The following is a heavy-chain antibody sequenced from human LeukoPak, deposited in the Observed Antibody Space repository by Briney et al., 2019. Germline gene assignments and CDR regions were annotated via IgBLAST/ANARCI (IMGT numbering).Heavy chain of an antibody. CDR2: ISGYNGNT. Sequence: ASVKVSCKASGYTFTSYGISWVRQAPGQGLEWMRRISGYNGNTNYAQKLQGRVTMTTDTSTSTAYMELRSLRSDDTAVYYCARDRWGVNYYQYMDVWGKGTTVTVSS. CDR3: ARDRWGVNYYQYMDV. CDR1: GYTFTSYG. D-gene: IGHD3-10*01. V-gene: IGHV1-18*01. J-gene: IGHJ6*03.